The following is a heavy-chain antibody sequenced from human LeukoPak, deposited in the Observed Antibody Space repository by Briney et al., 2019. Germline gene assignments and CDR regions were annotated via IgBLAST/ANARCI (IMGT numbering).Heavy chain of an antibody. D-gene: IGHD3-22*01. V-gene: IGHV1-69*01. CDR2: IIPIFGTA. CDR1: GGTFSSYA. J-gene: IGHJ4*02. CDR3: ARPYDSSGYYYHPKHHYYFDY. Sequence: GSSVKVSCKASGGTFSSYAISWVRQAPGQGLEWMGGIIPIFGTANYAQKFQGRVTITADESTSTAYMELSSLRSEDTAVYYCARPYDSSGYYYHPKHHYYFDYWGQGTLVTVSS.